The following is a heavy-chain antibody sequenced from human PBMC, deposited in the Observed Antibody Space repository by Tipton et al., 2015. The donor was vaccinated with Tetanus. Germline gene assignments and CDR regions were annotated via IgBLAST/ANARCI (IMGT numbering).Heavy chain of an antibody. CDR3: AKDRGTQSGSGTYNFDL. D-gene: IGHD3-10*01. V-gene: IGHV3-23*01. CDR2: ISGSGGGT. J-gene: IGHJ4*02. CDR1: GFTFSSYA. Sequence: SLRLSCAASGFTFSSYAMSWVRQAPGKGLEWVSAISGSGGGTYYADSVKGRFIISRDNSKNTLYLQMNSLRAEDTAVYYCAKDRGTQSGSGTYNFDLWGQGTLVTVSS.